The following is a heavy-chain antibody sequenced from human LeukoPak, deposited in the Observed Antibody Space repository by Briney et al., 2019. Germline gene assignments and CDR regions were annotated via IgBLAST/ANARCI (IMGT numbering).Heavy chain of an antibody. Sequence: SETLSLTCAVSGYPISSGYYWGWIRQPPGRGLEWIGSIYHSGSTYYNPSLKSRVTISVDTSKNQFSLKLSSVTAADTAVYYCARASSGWYAGGYFDYWGQGTLVTVSS. CDR2: IYHSGST. D-gene: IGHD6-19*01. V-gene: IGHV4-38-2*01. CDR3: ARASSGWYAGGYFDY. J-gene: IGHJ4*02. CDR1: GYPISSGYY.